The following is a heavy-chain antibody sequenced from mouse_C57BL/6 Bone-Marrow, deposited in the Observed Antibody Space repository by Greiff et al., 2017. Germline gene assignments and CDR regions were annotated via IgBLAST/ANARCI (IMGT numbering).Heavy chain of an antibody. D-gene: IGHD1-1*01. J-gene: IGHJ3*01. Sequence: QVQLQQPGAELVKPGASVKMSCTASGYTFTSYWITWVKQRPGQGLEWIGDIYPGSGSTNYNEKFKSKATLTVDTSSSTAYMQLSSLTSEDSAVYYCARRRAYSHYGGFFAYWGQGTLVTVSA. CDR3: ARRRAYSHYGGFFAY. CDR1: GYTFTSYW. V-gene: IGHV1-55*01. CDR2: IYPGSGST.